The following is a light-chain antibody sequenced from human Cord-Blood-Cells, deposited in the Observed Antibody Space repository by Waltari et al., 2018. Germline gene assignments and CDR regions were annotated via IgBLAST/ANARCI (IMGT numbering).Light chain of an antibody. CDR3: QQSYSTSPYT. J-gene: IGKJ2*01. V-gene: IGKV1-39*01. Sequence: DIQMTQSPSSLSASVGDRVTITCQASQSISSYLNWYQQKPGKAPKLLIYAASSLQSGVPSRFSGSGSGTDFTLTISSLQPEDFATYYCQQSYSTSPYTFGQGTKLEIK. CDR2: AAS. CDR1: QSISSY.